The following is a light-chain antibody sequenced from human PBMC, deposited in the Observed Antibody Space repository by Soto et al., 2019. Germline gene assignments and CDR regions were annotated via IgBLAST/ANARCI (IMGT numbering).Light chain of an antibody. J-gene: IGKJ1*01. V-gene: IGKV3-15*01. CDR3: QQYNCWPRT. CDR2: GAS. CDR1: QNVRSN. Sequence: VMPQSPVTLSVSPGERATLSCRASQNVRSNLAWYQQKPGQAPRLLIYGASTGATGIPARFRGSGSGTEFTLSISSLQSEDFEVYYCQQYNCWPRTFGQGTKVDNK.